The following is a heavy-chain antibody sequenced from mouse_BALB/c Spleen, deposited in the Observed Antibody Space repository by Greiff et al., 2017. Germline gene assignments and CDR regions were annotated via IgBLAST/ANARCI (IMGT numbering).Heavy chain of an antibody. V-gene: IGHV5-12-2*01. CDR3: ARRYYGSRGWYFDV. J-gene: IGHJ1*01. Sequence: EVHLVESGGGLVQPGGSLKLSCAASGFTFSSYTMSWVRQTPEKRLERVAYISNGGGSTYYPDTVKGRFTISRDNAKNTLYLQMSSLKSEDTAMYYCARRYYGSRGWYFDVWGAGTTVTVSS. CDR2: ISNGGGST. CDR1: GFTFSSYT. D-gene: IGHD1-1*01.